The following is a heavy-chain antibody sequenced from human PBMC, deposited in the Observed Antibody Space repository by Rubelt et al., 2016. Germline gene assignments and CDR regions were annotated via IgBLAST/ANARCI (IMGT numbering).Heavy chain of an antibody. CDR2: FDPEDGET. V-gene: IGHV1-24*01. CDR1: GYTLTELS. D-gene: IGHD5-12*01. Sequence: KVSGYTLTELSMHWVRQAPGKGLEWMGGFDPEDGETIYAQKFQGRVTMTEDTSTDTAYMELSSLRSEDTAGYYCATGKAGEWLRNNWFDPWGQGTLVTVSS. CDR3: ATGKAGEWLRNNWFDP. J-gene: IGHJ5*02.